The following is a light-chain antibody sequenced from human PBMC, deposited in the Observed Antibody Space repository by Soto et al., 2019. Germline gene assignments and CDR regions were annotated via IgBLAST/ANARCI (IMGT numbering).Light chain of an antibody. CDR3: QQYNSYPT. Sequence: DIQMTQSPSTLSASVGDRVTITCRASQSISSWLAWYQQKPRKAPKLLIYDASSLESGVPSRFSGSGSGTEFTLTISSLQPDDFATYYCQQYNSYPTFGQGTKVDIK. V-gene: IGKV1-5*01. CDR2: DAS. J-gene: IGKJ1*01. CDR1: QSISSW.